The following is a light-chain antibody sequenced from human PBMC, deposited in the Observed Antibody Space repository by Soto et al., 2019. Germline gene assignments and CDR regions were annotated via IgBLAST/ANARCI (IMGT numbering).Light chain of an antibody. CDR3: QQRSNWPVT. V-gene: IGKV3-11*01. CDR1: QSVSSY. Sequence: EIVLTQSPATLSLSPGERATLSCRASQSVSSYLAWYQQKPGQAPRLLIYDASNRAGGIPARFSGSGSGTDFTLTISSLEPEDFAVYYCQQRSNWPVTFGQGTRLEIK. J-gene: IGKJ5*01. CDR2: DAS.